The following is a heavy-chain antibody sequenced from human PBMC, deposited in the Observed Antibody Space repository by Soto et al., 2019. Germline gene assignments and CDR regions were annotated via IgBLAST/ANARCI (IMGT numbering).Heavy chain of an antibody. CDR2: ISGSGGST. V-gene: IGHV3-23*01. CDR1: GFTFSSYA. D-gene: IGHD3-10*01. Sequence: GGSLRLSCAASGFTFSSYAMSWVRQAPGKGLEWVSAISGSGGSTYYADSVKGRFTISRDNSKNTLYLQMNSLRAEDTVVYYCAKDPLAGGSGIYYWGQGTLVTVSS. J-gene: IGHJ4*02. CDR3: AKDPLAGGSGIYY.